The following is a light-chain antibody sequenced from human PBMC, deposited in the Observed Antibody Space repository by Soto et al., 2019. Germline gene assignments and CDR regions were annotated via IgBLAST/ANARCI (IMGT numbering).Light chain of an antibody. J-gene: IGKJ4*01. CDR1: QDITTY. CDR2: DAS. V-gene: IGKV1-33*01. CDR3: QQYYDLPPLT. Sequence: DVQLTQSPSSLSASVGDRVTITCQASQDITTYLHWYRQKPGKAPKLLISDASSLAPGVPSRFSGSGSGTDFSFTISSLQPEDSGIYYCQQYYDLPPLTFGGGSTVE.